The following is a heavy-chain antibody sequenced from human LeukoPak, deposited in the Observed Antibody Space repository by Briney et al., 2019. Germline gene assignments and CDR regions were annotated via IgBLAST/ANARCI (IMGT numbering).Heavy chain of an antibody. CDR3: TSNGYYSLDV. CDR2: IYYSGST. V-gene: IGHV4-59*12. CDR1: GGSISSYY. J-gene: IGHJ6*04. D-gene: IGHD3-22*01. Sequence: PSETLSLTCTVSGGSISSYYWSWIRQPPGKGLEWIGYIYYSGSTNYNPSLKSRVTISVDTSKNQFSLKLTSVTAADTAFYYCTSNGYYSLDVWGKGTTVTISS.